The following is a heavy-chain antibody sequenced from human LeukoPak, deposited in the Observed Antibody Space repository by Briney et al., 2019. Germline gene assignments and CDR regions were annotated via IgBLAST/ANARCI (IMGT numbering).Heavy chain of an antibody. CDR3: AMSRAGSSGWYLYDY. CDR1: GLTVSNVW. CDR2: IKSKKDGGTT. D-gene: IGHD6-19*01. V-gene: IGHV3-15*07. Sequence: PGGSLRLSCAVSGLTVSNVWMNWVRQAPGKGLEWVGRIKSKKDGGTTEFAAPVRGRFTISRDNAKNSLYLQMNSLRAEDTALYYCAMSRAGSSGWYLYDYWGQGTLVTVSS. J-gene: IGHJ4*02.